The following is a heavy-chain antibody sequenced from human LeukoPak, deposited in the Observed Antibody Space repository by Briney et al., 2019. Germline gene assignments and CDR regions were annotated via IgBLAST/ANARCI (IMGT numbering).Heavy chain of an antibody. CDR1: GFTFSSYA. J-gene: IGHJ4*02. V-gene: IGHV3-23*01. CDR2: ISGSGGRT. D-gene: IGHD3-10*01. Sequence: SGGSLRLSCAASGFTFSSYAMSWVRQAPGKGLEWVSVISGSGGRTYYADSVKGRFTISRDNSKNTLYLQMNSLRAEDTAVYYCARDRTGITMVRGVIRYWGQGTLVTVSS. CDR3: ARDRTGITMVRGVIRY.